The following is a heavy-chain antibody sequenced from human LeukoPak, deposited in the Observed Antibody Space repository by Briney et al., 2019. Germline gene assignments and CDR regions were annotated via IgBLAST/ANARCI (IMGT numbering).Heavy chain of an antibody. D-gene: IGHD1-26*01. CDR2: IYTSGST. J-gene: IGHJ4*02. Sequence: SETLSLTCAVYGGSFSGYYWSWIRQPAGKGLEWIGRIYTSGSTNYNPSLKSRVTISVDKSKNQFSLKLSSVTAADTAVYYCARDTVGATSDYWGQGTLVTVSS. CDR3: ARDTVGATSDY. V-gene: IGHV4-4*07. CDR1: GGSFSGYY.